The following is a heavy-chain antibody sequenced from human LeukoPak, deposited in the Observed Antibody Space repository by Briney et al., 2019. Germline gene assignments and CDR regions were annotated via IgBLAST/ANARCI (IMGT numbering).Heavy chain of an antibody. CDR1: GLTFSSAW. D-gene: IGHD2-15*01. Sequence: GGSLRLSCAASGLTFSSAWMHWVRQTPGKGLEWVSSISSSSSYIYYADSVKGRFTISRDNAKNSLYLQMNSLRAEDTAVYYCARDSSGGSNDAFDIWGQGTMVTVSS. V-gene: IGHV3-21*01. CDR3: ARDSSGGSNDAFDI. CDR2: ISSSSSYI. J-gene: IGHJ3*02.